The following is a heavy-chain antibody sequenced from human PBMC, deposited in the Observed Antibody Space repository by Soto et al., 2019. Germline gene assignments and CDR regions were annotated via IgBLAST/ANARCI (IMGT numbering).Heavy chain of an antibody. CDR2: IHQSGDT. D-gene: IGHD3-16*01. CDR1: GDSVSNGNW. J-gene: IGHJ4*02. Sequence: QVQLKESGPGLVTPWGTLSLTCAVSGDSVSNGNWWCWVRQPPGRGLEWVGEIHQSGDTNYNPSRKSRVTVSADMSNNQYSLRLNSVTAADPAMYYCATRTSVFGIVTFYWGQGILVTVSS. CDR3: ATRTSVFGIVTFY. V-gene: IGHV4-4*02.